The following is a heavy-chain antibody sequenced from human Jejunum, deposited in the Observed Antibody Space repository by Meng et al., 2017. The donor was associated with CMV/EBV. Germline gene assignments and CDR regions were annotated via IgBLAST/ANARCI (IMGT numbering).Heavy chain of an antibody. CDR3: ARGACSRTSCLDN. Sequence: FGFNLSPYWIPWVRQPPGKGLLWVSHINSDGSSKNYADSVKGRFTISKDNARNTLYLQLNSLRAEDTAVYYCARGACSRTSCLDNWGQGTLVTVSS. CDR1: GFNLSPYW. J-gene: IGHJ4*02. D-gene: IGHD2-2*01. V-gene: IGHV3-74*01. CDR2: INSDGSSK.